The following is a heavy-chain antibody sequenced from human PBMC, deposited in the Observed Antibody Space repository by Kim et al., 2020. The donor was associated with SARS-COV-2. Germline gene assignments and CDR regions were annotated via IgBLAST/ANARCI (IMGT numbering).Heavy chain of an antibody. V-gene: IGHV1-46*01. CDR2: INPSGGST. D-gene: IGHD2-15*01. CDR3: ARDLGGCSGGSCYFRMDV. J-gene: IGHJ6*02. CDR1: GYTFTSYY. Sequence: ASVKVSCKASGYTFTSYYMHWVRQAPGQGLEWMGIINPSGGSTSYAQKFQGRVTMTRDTSTSTVYMELSSLRSEDTAVYYCARDLGGCSGGSCYFRMDVWGQGNTVTVS.